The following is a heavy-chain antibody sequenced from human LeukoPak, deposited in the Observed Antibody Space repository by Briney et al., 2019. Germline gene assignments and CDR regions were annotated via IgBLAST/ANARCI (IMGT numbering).Heavy chain of an antibody. CDR2: ISYDGSNK. Sequence: GGSLRLSCAASGFTFSSCAMHWVRQAPGKGLEWVAVISYDGSNKYYADSVKGRFTISRDNSKNTLYLQMNSLRAEDTAVYYCARAASFDYWGQGTLVTVSA. J-gene: IGHJ4*02. CDR1: GFTFSSCA. CDR3: ARAASFDY. V-gene: IGHV3-30-3*01.